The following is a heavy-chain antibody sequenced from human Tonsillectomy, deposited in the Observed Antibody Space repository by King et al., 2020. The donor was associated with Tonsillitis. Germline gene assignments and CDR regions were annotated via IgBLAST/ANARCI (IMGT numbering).Heavy chain of an antibody. V-gene: IGHV3-9*01. D-gene: IGHD3-10*01. Sequence: VQLVESGGGLVQPGRSLRLSCAASGFTFDDYAMHLVRQAPGKGLEWVSGISWNSGSIGYADSVKGRFTISRDNAKNSLYLQMNSLRAEDTALYYCAKDVYGSGSGAFDIWGQGTMVTVSS. CDR2: ISWNSGSI. CDR1: GFTFDDYA. J-gene: IGHJ3*02. CDR3: AKDVYGSGSGAFDI.